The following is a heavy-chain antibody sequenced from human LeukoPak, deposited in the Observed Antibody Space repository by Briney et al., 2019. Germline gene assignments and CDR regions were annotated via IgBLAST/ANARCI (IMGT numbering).Heavy chain of an antibody. J-gene: IGHJ4*02. CDR2: INHSGST. CDR3: ARQRGYSGYDSVPPSFDY. V-gene: IGHV4-34*01. D-gene: IGHD5-12*01. CDR1: GGSFSGYY. Sequence: SETLSLTCAVYGGSFSGYYWSWIRQPPGKGLEWIGEINHSGSTNYNPSLKSRVTISVDTSKNQFSLKLSSVTAADTAVYYCARQRGYSGYDSVPPSFDYWGQGTLVTVSS.